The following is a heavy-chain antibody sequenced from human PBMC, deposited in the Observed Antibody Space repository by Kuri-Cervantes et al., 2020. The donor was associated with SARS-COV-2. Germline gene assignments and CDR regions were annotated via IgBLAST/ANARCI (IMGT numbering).Heavy chain of an antibody. CDR1: GGSFSGYY. CDR3: ARGRQFWDIVVVVAARWFDP. V-gene: IGHV4-34*01. D-gene: IGHD2-15*01. Sequence: GSLRLSCAVYGGSFSGYYWSWIRQPPGKGLEWIGEINHSGSTNHNPSLKSRVTISVDTSKNQFSLKLSSVTAADTAVYYCARGRQFWDIVVVVAARWFDPWGQGTLVTVSS. CDR2: INHSGST. J-gene: IGHJ5*02.